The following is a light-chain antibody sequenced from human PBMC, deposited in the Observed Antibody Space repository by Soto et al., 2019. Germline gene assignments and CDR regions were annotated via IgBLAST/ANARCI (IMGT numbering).Light chain of an antibody. CDR1: HSVSSSY. CDR2: GAS. Sequence: EMVLTQSPGTLSLSPGERATLSCSASHSVSSSYLAWYQQKPGQAPRLLIYGASSRATGIPDRFSGSGSGTDFTLTISRLEPEDFAVYYCQQYGSSPGITFGQGTRLEIK. J-gene: IGKJ5*01. CDR3: QQYGSSPGIT. V-gene: IGKV3-20*01.